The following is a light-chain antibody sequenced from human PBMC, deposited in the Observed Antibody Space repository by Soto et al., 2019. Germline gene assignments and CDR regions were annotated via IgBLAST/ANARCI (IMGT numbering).Light chain of an antibody. CDR3: CSFAGSNPFPYV. CDR1: IXDVGSHNL. Sequence: QSALAQPASVSGSPGQSITISCTGTIXDVGSHNLVSWYQQHPDKAPKLIIYEVNERPSGVSSRFSGSKSGNTASLTVSGLQPDDEADYHCCSFAGSNPFPYVFGNGTKVTVL. V-gene: IGLV2-23*02. J-gene: IGLJ1*01. CDR2: EVN.